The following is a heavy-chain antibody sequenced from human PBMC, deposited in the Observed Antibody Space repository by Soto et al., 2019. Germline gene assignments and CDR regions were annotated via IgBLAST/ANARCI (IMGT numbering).Heavy chain of an antibody. CDR2: FDPEDGET. Sequence: ASVKVSCKVSGYTLTELSMHWVRQAPGKGLDWIGGFDPEDGETIYAQKFQGRVTMTEDTSTDTAYMELSSLRSEDTAVYYCATFGYSSSWTTVDYWGQGTLVTVSS. CDR1: GYTLTELS. V-gene: IGHV1-24*01. D-gene: IGHD6-13*01. CDR3: ATFGYSSSWTTVDY. J-gene: IGHJ4*02.